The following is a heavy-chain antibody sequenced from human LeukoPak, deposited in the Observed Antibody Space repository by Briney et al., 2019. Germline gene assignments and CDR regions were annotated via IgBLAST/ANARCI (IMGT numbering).Heavy chain of an antibody. CDR3: AREGSIYYSDSSGYLGY. CDR1: GDSINSGPYY. V-gene: IGHV4-61*02. CDR2: IYSGGRT. J-gene: IGHJ4*02. D-gene: IGHD3-22*01. Sequence: PSQTLSLTCTVSGDSINSGPYYWSWIRQPAGKGLEWIGRIYSGGRTNYNPSLKSRVTISVDTSKNQFSLKLSSVTAADTAVYYCAREGSIYYSDSSGYLGYWGQGTLVTVPS.